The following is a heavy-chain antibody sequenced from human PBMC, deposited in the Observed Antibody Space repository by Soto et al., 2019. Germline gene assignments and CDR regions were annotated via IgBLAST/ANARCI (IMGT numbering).Heavy chain of an antibody. CDR1: GYTFTSYY. J-gene: IGHJ4*02. V-gene: IGHV1-46*01. D-gene: IGHD3-22*01. CDR2: INPSGGST. CDR3: ARANATSLYYYDSSAGFDY. Sequence: ASVKVSCKASGYTFTSYYMHWVRQAPGQGLEWMGIINPSGGSTSYAQKIQGRVNMTRDTSTSTVYMELSSLRSEDTAVYYCARANATSLYYYDSSAGFDYWGQGTLVTVSS.